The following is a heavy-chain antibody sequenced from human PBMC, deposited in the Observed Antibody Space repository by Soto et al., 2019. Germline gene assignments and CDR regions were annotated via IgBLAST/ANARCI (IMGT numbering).Heavy chain of an antibody. CDR3: ARRVNFWSGYYKGWFDP. Sequence: SETLSLTCAVYGGSFSGYYWSWIRQPPGKGLEWIGEINHSGSTNYNPSLKSRVTISVDTSKNQFSLKLSSVTAADTAVYYCARRVNFWSGYYKGWFDPWGQGTLVTVSS. V-gene: IGHV4-34*01. J-gene: IGHJ5*02. D-gene: IGHD3-3*01. CDR2: INHSGST. CDR1: GGSFSGYY.